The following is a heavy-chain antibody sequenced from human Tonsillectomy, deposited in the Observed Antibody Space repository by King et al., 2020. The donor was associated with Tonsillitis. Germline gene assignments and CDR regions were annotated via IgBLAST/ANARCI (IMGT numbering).Heavy chain of an antibody. J-gene: IGHJ3*02. V-gene: IGHV3-30*04. D-gene: IGHD3-3*01. CDR3: ARDSSPIFLNAFDI. CDR1: GFTFSSYT. Sequence: VQLVESGGGVVQPGRSLRLSCAASGFTFSSYTIHWVRQAPGKGLEWVAVISYDGSNKYYADSVKGRFTISRDNSKNTLYLQMNSLRVEDTAVYYCARDSSPIFLNAFDIWGQGTMVTVSS. CDR2: ISYDGSNK.